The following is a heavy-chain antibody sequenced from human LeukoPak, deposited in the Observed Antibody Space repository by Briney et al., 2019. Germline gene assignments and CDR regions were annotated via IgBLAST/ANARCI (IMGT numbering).Heavy chain of an antibody. CDR2: INSDGSWT. Sequence: GGSLRLSCAASGNYWMHWVRQVPGKGLVWVSHINSDGSWTSYADSVKGRLTISKDNAKNTVYLQMNSLRAEDTAVYYCVSFYETYWGRGTLVTVSS. CDR3: VSFYETY. V-gene: IGHV3-74*01. CDR1: GNYW. D-gene: IGHD2/OR15-2a*01. J-gene: IGHJ4*02.